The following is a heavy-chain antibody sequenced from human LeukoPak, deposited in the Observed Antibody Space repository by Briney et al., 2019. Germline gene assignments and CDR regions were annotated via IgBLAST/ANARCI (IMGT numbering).Heavy chain of an antibody. D-gene: IGHD6-13*01. V-gene: IGHV4-31*03. J-gene: IGHJ4*02. CDR2: VPYSGST. CDR3: AVKIAASGFY. CDR1: GGSISSGGYY. Sequence: SETLSLTCSVSGGSISSGGYYWSWIRQHPGKGLEWIGYVPYSGSTFYNPSLKSRVTISLDTTKNQFSLRLTSVTAADTAVYYCAVKIAASGFYWGQGTLVTVSS.